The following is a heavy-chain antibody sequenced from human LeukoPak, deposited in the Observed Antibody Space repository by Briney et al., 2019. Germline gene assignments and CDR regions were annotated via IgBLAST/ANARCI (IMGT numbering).Heavy chain of an antibody. D-gene: IGHD6-19*01. J-gene: IGHJ4*02. V-gene: IGHV3-48*03. CDR2: ISSGSTI. Sequence: GGSLRLSCAASGFTFSSYEMNWVRQAPGKGLEWGSYISSGSTIYDADSVKGRFTISRDNAKNSLYLQMNSLRAEDTAVYYCARESIAVAGAPFDYWGQGTLVTVSS. CDR1: GFTFSSYE. CDR3: ARESIAVAGAPFDY.